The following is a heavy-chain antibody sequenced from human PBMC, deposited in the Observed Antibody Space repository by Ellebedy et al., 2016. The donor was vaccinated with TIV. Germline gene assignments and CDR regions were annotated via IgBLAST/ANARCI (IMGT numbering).Heavy chain of an antibody. Sequence: GGSLRLSXVASGFKFRNYAMDWVRQAPGKGLEWVAVISYDGTNKYYADSVKGRFTISRDNSKNTLYLQINNLTAEDTAVYYCATDANYDVLSGYHGFDYWGQGTLVSVSS. CDR3: ATDANYDVLSGYHGFDY. CDR2: ISYDGTNK. J-gene: IGHJ4*02. V-gene: IGHV3-30-3*01. CDR1: GFKFRNYA. D-gene: IGHD3-3*01.